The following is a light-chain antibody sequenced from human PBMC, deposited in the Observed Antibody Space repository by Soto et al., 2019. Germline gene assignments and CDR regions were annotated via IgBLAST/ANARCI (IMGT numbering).Light chain of an antibody. Sequence: QSALTQPPSASGSPGQSVTISCTGTSSDVGGNNYVSWYQQYPGRAPKLLIYEVTKRPSGVPDRFSGSKSGNTASLAVSGLQAEDEADYYCSSYDASINSDFVFGGGTKLTVL. CDR3: SSYDASINSDFV. CDR2: EVT. J-gene: IGLJ3*02. CDR1: SSDVGGNNY. V-gene: IGLV2-8*01.